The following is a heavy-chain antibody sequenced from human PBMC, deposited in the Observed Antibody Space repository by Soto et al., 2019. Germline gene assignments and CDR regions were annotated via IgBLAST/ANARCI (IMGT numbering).Heavy chain of an antibody. CDR2: IYSGGST. J-gene: IGHJ5*02. CDR3: ARVRYYDSGSSINWFDP. V-gene: IGHV3-66*01. CDR1: GFTVSSNY. D-gene: IGHD3-10*01. Sequence: PGGSLRLSCAASGFTVSSNYMSWVRQAPGKGLEWVSVIYSGGSTYYADSVKGRFTISRDNSKNTLYLQMNSLRAEDTAVYYCARVRYYDSGSSINWFDPWAQGTLVTVSS.